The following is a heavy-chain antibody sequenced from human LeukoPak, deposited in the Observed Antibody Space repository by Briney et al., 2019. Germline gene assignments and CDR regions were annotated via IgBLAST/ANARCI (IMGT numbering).Heavy chain of an antibody. CDR2: IYYSGST. J-gene: IGHJ4*02. CDR3: ARVFGNIVATPEVAGASDY. D-gene: IGHD5-12*01. V-gene: IGHV4-39*07. CDR1: GGSISSSSYY. Sequence: SETLSLTCTVSGGSISSSSYYWGWIRQPPGKGLEWIGSIYYSGSTYYNPSLKSRVTISVDTSKNQFSLKLSSVTAADTAVYYCARVFGNIVATPEVAGASDYWGQGTLVTVS.